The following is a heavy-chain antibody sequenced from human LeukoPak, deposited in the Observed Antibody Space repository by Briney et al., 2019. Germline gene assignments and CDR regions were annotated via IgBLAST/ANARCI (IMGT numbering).Heavy chain of an antibody. CDR3: ARDLELERNRWNYFES. J-gene: IGHJ4*02. CDR2: IDYSGST. D-gene: IGHD1-1*01. V-gene: IGHV4-59*01. Sequence: SETLSLTCTVSGGSISSFYWSWIRQPPGKGLEWLGCIDYSGSTQYNPSLKSRVTISVDTSKQQFSLKLSSVTAADTAVYYCARDLELERNRWNYFESWGQGTLVTVSS. CDR1: GGSISSFY.